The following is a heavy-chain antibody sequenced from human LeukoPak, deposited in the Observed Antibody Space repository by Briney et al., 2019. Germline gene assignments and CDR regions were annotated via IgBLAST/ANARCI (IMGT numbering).Heavy chain of an antibody. CDR2: IKQDGSEK. J-gene: IGHJ4*02. V-gene: IGHV3-7*01. Sequence: GGSLRLSCAASGFTLSSYWMSWVRQAPGKGLEWVANIKQDGSEKYYVDSVKGRFTISRDNAKNSLYLQMNSLRAEDAAVYYCARTYYDILTGYYFDYWGQGTLVTVSS. CDR1: GFTLSSYW. CDR3: ARTYYDILTGYYFDY. D-gene: IGHD3-9*01.